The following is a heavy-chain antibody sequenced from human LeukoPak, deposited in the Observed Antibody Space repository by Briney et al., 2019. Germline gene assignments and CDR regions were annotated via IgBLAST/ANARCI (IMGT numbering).Heavy chain of an antibody. CDR1: GFTFSSYD. J-gene: IGHJ6*03. CDR2: IGTAGDT. D-gene: IGHD6-13*01. CDR3: VGFSSRSAGYMDV. V-gene: IGHV3-13*01. Sequence: PGGSLRLSCAASGFTFSSYDMHWVRQATGKGLEWVSAIGTAGDTYYPGSVKGRFTISRENHKNSMYLQMDRLRAGDTAVYYCVGFSSRSAGYMDVWGKGTTVTVSS.